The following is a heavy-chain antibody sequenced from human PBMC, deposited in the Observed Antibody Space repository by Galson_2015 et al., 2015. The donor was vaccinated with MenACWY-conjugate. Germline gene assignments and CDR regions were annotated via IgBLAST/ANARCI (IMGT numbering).Heavy chain of an antibody. CDR1: GGSISSHY. CDR2: INDSGSP. CDR3: AREMRSLFGFPEYYMDV. D-gene: IGHD3-3*01. Sequence: ETLSLTCAVSGGSISSHYWSWIRPPPGKALEWIGNINDSGSPKYNPSLKTRVTISVDTSKSQFSLKLSSVTAADTAVYYCAREMRSLFGFPEYYMDVWGKGTTVTVSS. V-gene: IGHV4-59*11. J-gene: IGHJ6*03.